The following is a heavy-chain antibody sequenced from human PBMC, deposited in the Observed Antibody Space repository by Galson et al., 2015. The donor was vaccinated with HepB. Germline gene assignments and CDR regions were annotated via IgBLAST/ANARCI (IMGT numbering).Heavy chain of an antibody. D-gene: IGHD4-17*01. J-gene: IGHJ4*02. V-gene: IGHV1-2*04. CDR2: INPNSGGT. CDR1: GYTFTGYY. Sequence: SVKVSCKASGYTFTGYYMHWVRQAPGQGLEWMGWINPNSGGTNYAQKFQGWVTMTRDTSISTAYMELSRLRSDDTAVYYCATGGTTVTTQLGYWGQGTLVTVSS. CDR3: ATGGTTVTTQLGY.